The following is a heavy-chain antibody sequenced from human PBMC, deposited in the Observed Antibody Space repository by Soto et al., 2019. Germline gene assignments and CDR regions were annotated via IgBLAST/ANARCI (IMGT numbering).Heavy chain of an antibody. Sequence: GGSLRLSCAASGFTFSSYAMSWVRQGPGKGLEWVSAISGSGGSTYYADSVKGRFTISRDNSKNTLYLQMNSLRAEDTAVYYCAKDGSPSYYDFWSAPGGWFDPWGQGTLVTVSS. V-gene: IGHV3-23*01. CDR2: ISGSGGST. D-gene: IGHD3-3*01. CDR3: AKDGSPSYYDFWSAPGGWFDP. CDR1: GFTFSSYA. J-gene: IGHJ5*02.